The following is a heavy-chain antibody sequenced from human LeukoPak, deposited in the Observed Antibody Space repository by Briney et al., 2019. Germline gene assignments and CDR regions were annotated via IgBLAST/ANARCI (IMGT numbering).Heavy chain of an antibody. V-gene: IGHV4-61*02. J-gene: IGHJ6*03. Sequence: SQTLSLTCTVSGGSISSGSYYWSWIRQPAGKGLEWVGRIYTSGSTNYNPSLKSRVTISVDTSKNQFSLKLSSVTAADTAVYYCARGDRSDSPYYYYYMDIWGKGTTVTVSS. CDR3: ARGDRSDSPYYYYYMDI. CDR2: IYTSGST. CDR1: GGSISSGSYY. D-gene: IGHD3-22*01.